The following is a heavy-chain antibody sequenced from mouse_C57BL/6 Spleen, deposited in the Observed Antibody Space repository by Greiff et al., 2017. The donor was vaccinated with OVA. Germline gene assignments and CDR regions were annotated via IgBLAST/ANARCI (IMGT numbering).Heavy chain of an antibody. J-gene: IGHJ4*01. D-gene: IGHD2-9*01. CDR2: IYPNNGGT. CDR3: ARSSYGYDVDYAMDY. V-gene: IGHV1-26*01. CDR1: GYTFTDYY. Sequence: EVQLQQSGPELVKPGASVKISCKASGYTFTDYYMNWVKQSHGKSLEWIGDIYPNNGGTSYNQKFKGKAKLTVDKTSSPAYMKLRSLTSDDSAVYDCARSSYGYDVDYAMDYWGQGTSVTVSS.